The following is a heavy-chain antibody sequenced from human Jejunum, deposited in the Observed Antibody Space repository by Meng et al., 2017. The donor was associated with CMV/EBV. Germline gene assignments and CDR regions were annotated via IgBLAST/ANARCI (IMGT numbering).Heavy chain of an antibody. CDR1: GFPFNIYD. D-gene: IGHD2-15*01. J-gene: IGHJ4*02. V-gene: IGHV3-30*02. CDR3: TKGGFDS. Sequence: QGQGVESWGGVVQPGGSLRLSCVTSGFPFNIYDMHWVRQAPGKGLDWVTCIRHDGSEDFYVDSVKGRFTISRDNSKNTLYLQMNSLRVDDSALYYCTKGGFDSWGQGTLVTVSS. CDR2: IRHDGSED.